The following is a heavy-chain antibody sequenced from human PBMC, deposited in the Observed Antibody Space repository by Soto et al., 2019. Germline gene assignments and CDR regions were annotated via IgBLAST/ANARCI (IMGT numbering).Heavy chain of an antibody. CDR3: ARGSTDSYTGSRIFDF. D-gene: IGHD3-10*01. CDR2: ITDTGGDA. V-gene: IGHV3-23*01. Sequence: VGSRRLSCVPSGLTFGRRAMTWGRQAPGEGLQWVSTITDTGGDAKYADSVRGRFVISRDNSKKTLYLQMTSLTAEDSAMYYCARGSTDSYTGSRIFDFWGRGTLVTVSS. CDR1: GLTFGRRA. J-gene: IGHJ4*02.